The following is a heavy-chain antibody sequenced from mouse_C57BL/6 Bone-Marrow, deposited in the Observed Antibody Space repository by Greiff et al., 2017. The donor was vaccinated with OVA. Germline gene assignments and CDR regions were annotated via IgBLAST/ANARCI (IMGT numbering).Heavy chain of an antibody. CDR1: GYTFTDYY. V-gene: IGHV1-34*01. CDR3: ARGGYFFAY. D-gene: IGHD1-1*01. J-gene: IGHJ3*01. CDR2: IYPNNGCN. Sequence: EVQGVESGPELVKPGASVKMSCKASGYTFTDYYMHWVKQSHGKSLEWIGYIYPNNGCNGYNQKFKGKATLTVDKSSSTAYMELRSLTSEDSAVYYCARGGYFFAYWGQGTLVTVSA.